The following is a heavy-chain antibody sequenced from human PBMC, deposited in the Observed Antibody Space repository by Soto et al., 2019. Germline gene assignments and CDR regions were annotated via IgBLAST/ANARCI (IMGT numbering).Heavy chain of an antibody. CDR2: SSSSGGYT. J-gene: IGHJ6*02. V-gene: IGHV3-11*06. D-gene: IGHD3-16*01. CDR3: ARSSGRRHVFTFDYGLDV. Sequence: QVQLVESGGGLVEPGGSLRLSCAASGFSVGDHYMTWIRQAPGKGLEWLSYSSSSGGYTNYADSVKGRFTISRDNATNSLYLQMDSLRPADTAVYFCARSSGRRHVFTFDYGLDVWGQGTTVTVSS. CDR1: GFSVGDHY.